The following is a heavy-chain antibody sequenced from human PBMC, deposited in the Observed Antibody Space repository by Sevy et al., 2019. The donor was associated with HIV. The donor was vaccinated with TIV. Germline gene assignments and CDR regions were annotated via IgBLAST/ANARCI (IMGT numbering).Heavy chain of an antibody. D-gene: IGHD1-26*01. Sequence: GGSLRLSCVASGFTFSRYAMSWVRQAPGKGLKWVSALGGSVDMTYYADFVKGRFTISRDNSKNTLYQQMNSLRAEDTAVYYCARVVEALPGYYYGMDVWGQGTTVTVSS. CDR1: GFTFSRYA. CDR2: LGGSVDMT. J-gene: IGHJ6*02. V-gene: IGHV3-23*01. CDR3: ARVVEALPGYYYGMDV.